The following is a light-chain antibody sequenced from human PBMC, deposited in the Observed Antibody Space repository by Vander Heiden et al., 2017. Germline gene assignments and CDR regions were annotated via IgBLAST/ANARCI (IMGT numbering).Light chain of an antibody. CDR3: SSYTSSSTHWV. CDR2: DVT. V-gene: IGLV2-14*03. CDR1: SSDVGGYNK. J-gene: IGLJ3*02. Sequence: QSALTQPASVSGSPGQSITNACTGSSSDVGGYNKVSWYQQHPGKAPKFIIYDVTNRPAGVSNRFSCSKSGNTASLIISGLQAEDVADYYCSSYTSSSTHWVFGGGTKLTVL.